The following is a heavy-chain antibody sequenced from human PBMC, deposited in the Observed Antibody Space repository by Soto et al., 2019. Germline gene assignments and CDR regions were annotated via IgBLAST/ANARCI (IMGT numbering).Heavy chain of an antibody. J-gene: IGHJ4*02. D-gene: IGHD4-17*01. CDR1: GFTFNIYW. V-gene: IGHV3-74*01. Sequence: EVQLVESGGGLVQPGRSLRLSCAASGFTFNIYWMHWVRQAPGKGLVWVSRIDRDGNDTNYADSVKGRFTISRDNAKNTLFLPMNSLTAEDTAVYDFARATTTVTTRPTLGYWGRGTLVTVSS. CDR3: ARATTTVTTRPTLGY. CDR2: IDRDGNDT.